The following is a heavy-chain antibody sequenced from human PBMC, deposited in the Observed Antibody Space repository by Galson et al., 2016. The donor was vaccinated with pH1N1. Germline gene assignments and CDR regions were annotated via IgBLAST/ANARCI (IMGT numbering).Heavy chain of an antibody. V-gene: IGHV5-51*03. D-gene: IGHD3-16*01. J-gene: IGHJ4*02. CDR2: IYPGDSDT. CDR1: GYGFTTSW. CDR3: ARLGGSDFDS. Sequence: QSGAEVKKPGESLKISCKTSGYGFTTSWIGWVRQMPGKGLEWMGVIYPGDSDTRYSPSFQGQVTISADESINTGYLQWGSRRASDTAINYWARLGGSDFDSWGQGTLVTVST.